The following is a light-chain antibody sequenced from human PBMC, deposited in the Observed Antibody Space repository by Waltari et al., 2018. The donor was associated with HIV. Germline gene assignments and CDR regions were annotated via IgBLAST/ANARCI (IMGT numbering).Light chain of an antibody. Sequence: QSVLTQPASVSGSPGQSITISCTGTSSDVGNYNLVSWYQQHPGKAPKLIIYEVTKRPSGVSNRFSGSKSGNMASLTISGLQAEDEADYYCCSYVGSNVWVFGGGTKLTVL. CDR2: EVT. CDR1: SSDVGNYNL. V-gene: IGLV2-23*02. J-gene: IGLJ3*02. CDR3: CSYVGSNVWV.